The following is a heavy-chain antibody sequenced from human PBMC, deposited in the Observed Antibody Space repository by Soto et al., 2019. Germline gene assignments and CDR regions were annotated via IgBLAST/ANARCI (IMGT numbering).Heavy chain of an antibody. Sequence: GASVKVSCKASGGTFSSYAISWVRQAPGQGLEWMGRIIPIFGTANYAQKFQGRVTITADKSTSTAYMELSSLRSEDTAVYYCARGYCSGGSCYYANWFDPWGQGTLVTVSS. CDR1: GGTFSSYA. CDR3: ARGYCSGGSCYYANWFDP. CDR2: IIPIFGTA. D-gene: IGHD2-15*01. V-gene: IGHV1-69*06. J-gene: IGHJ5*02.